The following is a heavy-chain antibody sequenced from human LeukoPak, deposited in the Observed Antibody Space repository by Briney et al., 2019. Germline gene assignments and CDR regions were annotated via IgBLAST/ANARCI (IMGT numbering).Heavy chain of an antibody. Sequence: VGSLRLSCAASGFTFSGFWMHWVRQAPGKGLEWVSYISSSGSTIYYADSVKGRFTISRDNAKNSLYLQMNSLRAEDTAVYYCAELGITMIGGVWGKGTTVTISS. CDR1: GFTFSGFW. J-gene: IGHJ6*04. D-gene: IGHD3-10*02. CDR2: ISSSGSTI. CDR3: AELGITMIGGV. V-gene: IGHV3-48*03.